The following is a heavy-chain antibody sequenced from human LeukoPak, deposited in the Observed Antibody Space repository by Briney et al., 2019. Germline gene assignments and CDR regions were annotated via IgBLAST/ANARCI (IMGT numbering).Heavy chain of an antibody. J-gene: IGHJ6*02. Sequence: SETLSLTCAVYGGSFSGYYWSWIRQPPGKGLEWIGEINHSGSTNYNPSLKRRVTISVDTSKNQFSLKLSSVTAADTAVYYCARVLLWFGEKLFKDRKYGMDVWGQGTTVTVSS. CDR1: GGSFSGYY. D-gene: IGHD3-10*01. CDR3: ARVLLWFGEKLFKDRKYGMDV. V-gene: IGHV4-34*01. CDR2: INHSGST.